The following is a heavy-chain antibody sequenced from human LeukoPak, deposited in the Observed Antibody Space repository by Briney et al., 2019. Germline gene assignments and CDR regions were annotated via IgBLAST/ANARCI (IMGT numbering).Heavy chain of an antibody. J-gene: IGHJ3*02. CDR2: INHSGST. Sequence: SETLSLTCAVYGGSFSGYYWSWIRQPPGKGLEWIGEINHSGSTNYNPSLKSRVTISVDTSKNQFSLKLSSVTAADTAVYYCARHKRTTAAAGTVAFDIWGQGTMVTVSS. V-gene: IGHV4-34*01. CDR1: GGSFSGYY. D-gene: IGHD6-13*01. CDR3: ARHKRTTAAAGTVAFDI.